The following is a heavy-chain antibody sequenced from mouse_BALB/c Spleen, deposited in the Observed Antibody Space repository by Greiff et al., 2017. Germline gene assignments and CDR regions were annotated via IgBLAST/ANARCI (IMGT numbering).Heavy chain of an antibody. CDR1: SYTFTDYA. J-gene: IGHJ4*01. D-gene: IGHD2-4*01. V-gene: IGHV1-67*01. Sequence: VQLQQSGPELVRPGVSVKISCKGSSYTFTDYAMHWVKQSHAKSLEWIGVISTYYGNTNYNQKFKGKATMTVDKSSSTAYMELARLTSEDSAVYYCARSEDYDGYAMDYGGQGTAVTVSS. CDR2: ISTYYGNT. CDR3: ARSEDYDGYAMDY.